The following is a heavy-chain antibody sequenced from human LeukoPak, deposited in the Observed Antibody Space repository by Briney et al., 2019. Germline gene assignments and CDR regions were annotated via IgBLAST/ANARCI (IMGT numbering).Heavy chain of an antibody. Sequence: SGRSLRLSCAASGFTFSHHYMLWVRQAPGKGLVWVARIDIDGGTGYADSVKGRFTFSRDNAKNTVYLQMNNLRAEDTAVYYCARDLEYTFDYWGQGTSVTVSS. V-gene: IGHV3-74*01. J-gene: IGHJ4*02. CDR2: IDIDGGT. CDR3: ARDLEYTFDY. D-gene: IGHD2/OR15-2a*01. CDR1: GFTFSHHY.